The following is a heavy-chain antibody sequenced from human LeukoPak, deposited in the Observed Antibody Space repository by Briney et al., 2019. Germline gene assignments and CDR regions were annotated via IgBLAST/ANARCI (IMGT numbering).Heavy chain of an antibody. CDR2: ISYDGSNK. CDR3: AISPRIAAPRGFDP. CDR1: GFTFSSYA. Sequence: GGSLRLSCAASGFTFSSYAMHWVRQAPGKGLEWVAVISYDGSNKYYADSVKGRFTISRDNSKNTLYLQMNSLRAEDTAVYYCAISPRIAAPRGFDPWGQGTLVTVSS. V-gene: IGHV3-30-3*01. D-gene: IGHD6-13*01. J-gene: IGHJ5*02.